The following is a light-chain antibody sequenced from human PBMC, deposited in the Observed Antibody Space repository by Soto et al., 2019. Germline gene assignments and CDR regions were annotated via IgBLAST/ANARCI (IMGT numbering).Light chain of an antibody. J-gene: IGKJ1*01. CDR1: QSVSNSF. Sequence: EIVLTQSPGTLSLSPGERATLSCRASQSVSNSFLAWYQRAPGQAPRLLMYGASSRATGIPDRFSGSGSGTDFTLTISRLEPEDFAVYFCHQYGSSPSTFGQGTKVDIK. CDR2: GAS. CDR3: HQYGSSPST. V-gene: IGKV3-20*01.